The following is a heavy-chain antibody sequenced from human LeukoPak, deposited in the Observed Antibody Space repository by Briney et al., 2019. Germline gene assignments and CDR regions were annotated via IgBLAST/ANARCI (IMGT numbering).Heavy chain of an antibody. D-gene: IGHD5-12*01. CDR3: ARGGIRGYSAFDNLDF. CDR2: IYYGGSS. CDR1: GGSISGYY. V-gene: IGHV4-59*01. Sequence: PSETLSLTCTVSGGSISGYYWSWLRQPPGKGLEWIGFIYYGGSSHYNPSLQSRVTLSVDASKNQFSLRLSSVTAADTAVFYCARGGIRGYSAFDNLDFWGLGTHVTVSS. J-gene: IGHJ4*02.